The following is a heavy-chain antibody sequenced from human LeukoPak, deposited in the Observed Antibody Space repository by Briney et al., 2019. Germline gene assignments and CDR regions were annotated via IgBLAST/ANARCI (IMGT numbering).Heavy chain of an antibody. CDR1: GFTFCSNS. CDR3: ASSTSYYYGSGSFYGMDV. Sequence: GGSLRLSCAASGFTFCSNSRNWVPPAPGKGREWVSSIISSSSYIYYTDSVKGRFTISRDNATNSLYLQMNSLRAEDTAVYYCASSTSYYYGSGSFYGMDVWGKGTTVTVSS. D-gene: IGHD3-10*01. CDR2: IISSSSYI. V-gene: IGHV3-21*01. J-gene: IGHJ6*04.